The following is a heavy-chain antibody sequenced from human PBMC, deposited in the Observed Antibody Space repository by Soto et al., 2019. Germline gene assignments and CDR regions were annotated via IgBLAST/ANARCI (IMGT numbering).Heavy chain of an antibody. CDR3: ARRYSSGWSLFYYYYGMDV. CDR1: GYTFTSYD. CDR2: INPNSGNT. V-gene: IGHV1-8*01. Sequence: ASVKVSCKASGYTFTSYDINWVRQATGQGLEWMGWINPNSGNTGYAQKFQGRVTMTRNTSISTAYMELSSLRSEDTAVYYCARRYSSGWSLFYYYYGMDVWGQGTTVTVSS. D-gene: IGHD6-19*01. J-gene: IGHJ6*02.